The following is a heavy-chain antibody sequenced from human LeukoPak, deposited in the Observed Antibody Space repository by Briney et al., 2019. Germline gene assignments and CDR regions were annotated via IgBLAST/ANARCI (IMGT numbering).Heavy chain of an antibody. Sequence: AETLSLTCTVSAGSISRYYWSWIRQPAGKGLEWLGRIYTSGSTNYNPSLKSRVTMSVDTSKNQFSLKLSSVTAADTAVYYCAREHSYVFVWFDPWGQGTLVTVSS. D-gene: IGHD5-18*01. CDR1: AGSISRYY. J-gene: IGHJ5*02. CDR3: AREHSYVFVWFDP. CDR2: IYTSGST. V-gene: IGHV4-4*07.